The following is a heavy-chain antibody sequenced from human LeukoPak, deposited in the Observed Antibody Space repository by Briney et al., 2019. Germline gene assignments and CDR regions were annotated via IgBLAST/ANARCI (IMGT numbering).Heavy chain of an antibody. CDR1: GFAFSSYW. V-gene: IGHV3-74*01. Sequence: GGSLRLSCAASGFAFSSYWMHWVRQAPGEGLVWVSRINSDGSFASYADSVKGRFTISRDNAKNTLYLQMNSLRAEDTAVYYCTRDHVPSTYSGSHNYLDYWGQGTLVTVSS. J-gene: IGHJ4*02. CDR3: TRDHVPSTYSGSHNYLDY. D-gene: IGHD1-26*01. CDR2: INSDGSFA.